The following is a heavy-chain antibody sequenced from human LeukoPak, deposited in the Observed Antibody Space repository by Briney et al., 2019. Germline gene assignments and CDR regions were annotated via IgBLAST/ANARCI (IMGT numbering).Heavy chain of an antibody. Sequence: ETLSLTCTVSGGSLSSSSYYWGWTRQPPGKGLEWIGSIYYSGSTYYNPSLKSRVTISVDTSKQQISLKLRSVTAADTAVYYCARQRVVWFGELFFYWGQGTLVTVSS. J-gene: IGHJ4*02. CDR1: GGSLSSSSYY. CDR2: IYYSGST. D-gene: IGHD3-10*01. V-gene: IGHV4-39*01. CDR3: ARQRVVWFGELFFY.